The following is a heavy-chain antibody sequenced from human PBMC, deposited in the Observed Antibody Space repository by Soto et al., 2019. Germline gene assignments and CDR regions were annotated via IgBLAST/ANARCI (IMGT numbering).Heavy chain of an antibody. J-gene: IGHJ4*02. CDR1: XXSXSSXXXX. V-gene: IGHV4-61*01. CDR3: AREEVGVTAVHFDY. CDR2: IYYSGST. D-gene: IGHD2-21*02. Sequence: SETLSLTCTVXXXSXSSXXXXXXXXXXXPGKGLEWIGYIYYSGSTNYNPSLKSRVTISVDTSKNQFSLKLSSVTAADTAVYYCAREEVGVTAVHFDYWGQGTLVTV.